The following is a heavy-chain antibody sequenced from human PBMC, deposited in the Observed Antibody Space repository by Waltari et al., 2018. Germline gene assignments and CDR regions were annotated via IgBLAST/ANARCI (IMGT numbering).Heavy chain of an antibody. CDR1: GFTFSSYA. V-gene: IGHV3-23*04. J-gene: IGHJ2*01. CDR3: AKGYSSSWYLGSYWYFDL. Sequence: EVQLVESGGGLVQPGGSLRLSCAASGFTFSSYAMSWVRQAPGKGLEWVSAISGSGGRTYYADSVKGRFTISRDNSKNTLYLQMNSLRAEDTAVYYCAKGYSSSWYLGSYWYFDLWGRGTLVTVSS. D-gene: IGHD6-13*01. CDR2: ISGSGGRT.